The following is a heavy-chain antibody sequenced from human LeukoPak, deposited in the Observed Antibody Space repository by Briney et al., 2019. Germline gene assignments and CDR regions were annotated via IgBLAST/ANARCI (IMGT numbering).Heavy chain of an antibody. CDR2: INPDNGNT. V-gene: IGHV1-3*01. J-gene: IGHJ4*02. Sequence: ASVNVSCKASGYTFISYVMHWVRQAPGQRLEWMGWINPDNGNTEYSQRFQGRVTITRDTSASTAYMELTSLRSEDTAVYYCAKDRGGTGDFDYWGQGTLVTVSS. D-gene: IGHD3-10*01. CDR3: AKDRGGTGDFDY. CDR1: GYTFISYV.